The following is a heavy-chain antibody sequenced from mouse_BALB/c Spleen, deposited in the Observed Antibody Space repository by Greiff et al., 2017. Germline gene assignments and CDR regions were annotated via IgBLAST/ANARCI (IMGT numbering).Heavy chain of an antibody. CDR3: AREGTASYFDY. J-gene: IGHJ2*01. V-gene: IGHV5-6*01. CDR1: GFTFSSYG. Sequence: EVQGVESGGDLVKPGGSLKLSCAASGFTFSSYGMSWVRQTPDKRLEWVATISSGGSYTYYPDSVKGRFTISRDNAKNTLYLQMSSLKSEDTAMYYCAREGTASYFDYWGQGTTLTVSS. CDR2: ISSGGSYT. D-gene: IGHD1-2*01.